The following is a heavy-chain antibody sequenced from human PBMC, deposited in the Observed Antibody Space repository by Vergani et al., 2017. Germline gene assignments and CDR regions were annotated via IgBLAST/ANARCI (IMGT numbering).Heavy chain of an antibody. D-gene: IGHD3-10*01. CDR3: ARAVWYGSGSYADY. V-gene: IGHV3-23*04. J-gene: IGHJ4*02. CDR1: GFTLGDYA. Sequence: EVHLVESGGGLVQPGRSLRLSCSGSGFTLGDYAMTWVRQAPGKGLEWVSAISGSGGSTYYADSVKGRFTISRDNAKNSLYLQMNSLRAEDTALYYCARAVWYGSGSYADYWGQGTLVTVSS. CDR2: ISGSGGST.